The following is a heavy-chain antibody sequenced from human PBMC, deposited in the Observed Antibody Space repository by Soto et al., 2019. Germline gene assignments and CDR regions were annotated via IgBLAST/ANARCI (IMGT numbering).Heavy chain of an antibody. J-gene: IGHJ6*02. CDR2: ISGTSDAA. Sequence: EVQLLESGGGLVQPGGSLRLSCAASGFPFSTSAMNWVRQAPGKGLEWVSIISGTSDAAYYAESVKGRFTSSRDNSKNTLYLHMNSLRAEDTAVYYCGKYSGSYPFYNGMNVWGQGTTVTVSS. V-gene: IGHV3-23*01. CDR1: GFPFSTSA. D-gene: IGHD1-26*01. CDR3: GKYSGSYPFYNGMNV.